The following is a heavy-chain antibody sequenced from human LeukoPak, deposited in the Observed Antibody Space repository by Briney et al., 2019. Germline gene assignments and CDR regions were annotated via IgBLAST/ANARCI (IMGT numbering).Heavy chain of an antibody. CDR3: ARTWYYGSGSYYNLYYYYGMDV. Sequence: SETLPLTCTVSGGSISSYYWSWVRQPPGKGLEWIGYIYYSGSTNYNPSLKSRVTISVDTSKNQFSLRLSSVTAADTAVYYCARTWYYGSGSYYNLYYYYGMDVWGQGTTVTVSS. V-gene: IGHV4-59*08. CDR2: IYYSGST. CDR1: GGSISSYY. J-gene: IGHJ6*02. D-gene: IGHD3-10*01.